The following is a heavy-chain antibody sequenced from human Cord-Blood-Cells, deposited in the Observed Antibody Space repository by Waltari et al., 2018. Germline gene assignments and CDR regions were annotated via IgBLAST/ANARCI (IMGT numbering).Heavy chain of an antibody. CDR1: GYTFTSYY. CDR3: ARVGGSGYDYYYYGMDV. V-gene: IGHV1-46*01. Sequence: QVQLVQSGAEVKKPGASVKVSCKASGYTFTSYYMHWVRQAPGQGLEWMGITNPSGGSTSYAQKFQGRVTMTRDTSTSTVYMELSSRRSEDTAVYYCARVGGSGYDYYYYGMDVWGQGTTVTVSS. D-gene: IGHD5-12*01. CDR2: TNPSGGST. J-gene: IGHJ6*02.